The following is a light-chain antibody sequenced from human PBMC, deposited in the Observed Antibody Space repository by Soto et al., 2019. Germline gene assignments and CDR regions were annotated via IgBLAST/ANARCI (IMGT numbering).Light chain of an antibody. CDR1: QSVNSN. CDR3: QQYKNWPPVT. V-gene: IGKV3-15*01. Sequence: ETVMTQSPATLSVSLGERATLSCRASQSVNSNLAWYQQKPGQAPNLLIYGASIRATGVPARFSGSGSGTDFTLTISSLQPEDFAVYFCQQYKNWPPVTFGGGTKVEIK. CDR2: GAS. J-gene: IGKJ4*01.